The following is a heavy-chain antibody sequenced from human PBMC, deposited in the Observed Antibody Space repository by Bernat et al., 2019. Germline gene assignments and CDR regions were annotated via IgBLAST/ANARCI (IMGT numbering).Heavy chain of an antibody. CDR1: RFIFSNSP. CDR3: ARDRAYMDN. D-gene: IGHD5-12*01. Sequence: QVQVVESGGGVVQPGRSLRLSCVISRFIFSNSPMHWVRQAPGKGLGWVAVISSDGSSKYYAESVKGRFTISRDNSKRTLYLKMNSLRLEATAMYYCARDRAYMDNWGQGTLVTVSS. V-gene: IGHV3-30-3*01. CDR2: ISSDGSSK. J-gene: IGHJ4*02.